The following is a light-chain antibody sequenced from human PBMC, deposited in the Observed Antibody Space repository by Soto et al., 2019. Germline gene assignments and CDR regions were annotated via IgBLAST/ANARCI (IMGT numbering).Light chain of an antibody. CDR1: QSVSRW. CDR2: EAS. Sequence: DIQMTQSPSTLSASVGDTVTITCRASQSVSRWLNWYQQKSGKAPRLLIYEASNLEIGVPSRFSGSGSGTEFILTINSLQPADSATYYCQQFNSKLWTFGQGTKVEI. J-gene: IGKJ1*01. V-gene: IGKV1-5*01. CDR3: QQFNSKLWT.